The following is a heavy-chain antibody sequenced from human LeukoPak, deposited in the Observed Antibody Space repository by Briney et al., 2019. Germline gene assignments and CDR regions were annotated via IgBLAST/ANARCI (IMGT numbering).Heavy chain of an antibody. J-gene: IGHJ4*02. V-gene: IGHV1-3*01. CDR1: GYTFTSYA. CDR2: ISAGNGNT. Sequence: ASVKVSCKASGYTFTSYAIHWVRQARGQGLEWMGWISAGNGNTKYSQNFQGRVTFISNTSATTAFMELSSLRSEDAAVYYCASTELGTNNSYFDYWGQGTLVTVSS. D-gene: IGHD7-27*01. CDR3: ASTELGTNNSYFDY.